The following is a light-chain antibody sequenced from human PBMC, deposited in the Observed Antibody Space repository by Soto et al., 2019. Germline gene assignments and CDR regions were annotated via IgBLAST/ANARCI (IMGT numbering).Light chain of an antibody. V-gene: IGKV1-12*01. Sequence: DIEMTQSPSSVSAFVGDRVTITCRASQDINRWLVWYQQRPGKAPKLLIYAASTLQGGVPPRFSGSGSGTDFTLTISSLQPEDFATYYCQQANSFPLTLGGGTKVEIK. CDR2: AAS. CDR1: QDINRW. CDR3: QQANSFPLT. J-gene: IGKJ4*01.